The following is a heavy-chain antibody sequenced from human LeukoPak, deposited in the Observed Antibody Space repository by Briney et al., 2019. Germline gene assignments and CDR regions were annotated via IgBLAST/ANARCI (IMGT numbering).Heavy chain of an antibody. V-gene: IGHV3-74*01. CDR3: ARDLLSGSYYGVDY. D-gene: IGHD1-26*01. J-gene: IGHJ4*02. CDR2: IDSDGSST. Sequence: GGSLRLSCAASEFTFSSYWMHWVRQAPGKGLVWVSRIDSDGSSTSYADSVKGRFTISRDKAKNSLYLQMNSLRAEDTAVSYCARDLLSGSYYGVDYWGQGTLVIVSS. CDR1: EFTFSSYW.